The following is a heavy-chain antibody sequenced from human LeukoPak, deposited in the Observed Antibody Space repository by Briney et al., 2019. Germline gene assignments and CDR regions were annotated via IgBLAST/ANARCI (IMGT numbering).Heavy chain of an antibody. CDR1: GFRFNNYG. Sequence: GILRLSCAASGFRFNNYGMSWVRQAPGQGLEWVSVINANGDNTNYADSVRGRFTISRDDSKSTLYLQMNSLRTEDTAVYYCAKVRWDNSGWYYLDSWGQGTLVTVSS. V-gene: IGHV3-23*01. J-gene: IGHJ4*02. CDR3: AKVRWDNSGWYYLDS. CDR2: INANGDNT. D-gene: IGHD6-19*01.